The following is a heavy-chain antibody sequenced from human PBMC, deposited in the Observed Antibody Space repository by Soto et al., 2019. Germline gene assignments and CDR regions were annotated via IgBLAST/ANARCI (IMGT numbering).Heavy chain of an antibody. CDR2: ISGSGGST. J-gene: IGHJ1*01. CDR1: GFTFSSYA. V-gene: IGHV3-23*01. D-gene: IGHD3-22*01. CDR3: AKDFSYYDSSGYYLEYFQH. Sequence: GGSLRLSCAASGFTFSSYAMSCVRQAPGKGLEWVSAISGSGGSTYYADSVKGRFTISRDNSKNTLYLQMNSLRAEDTAVYYCAKDFSYYDSSGYYLEYFQHWGQGTLVTVSS.